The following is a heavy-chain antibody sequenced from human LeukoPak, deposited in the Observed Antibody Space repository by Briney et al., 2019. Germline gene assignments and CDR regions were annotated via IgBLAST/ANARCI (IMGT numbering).Heavy chain of an antibody. D-gene: IGHD4-17*01. J-gene: IGHJ4*02. CDR1: GYTFTGYY. CDR3: ASYHDYGDYVDY. Sequence: ASVKVSCKASGYTFTGYYMHWVRQAPGQGLEWMGRINPNSGGTNYAQKFQGRVTVTRDTSISTAYMELSGLRSDDTAVYYCASYHDYGDYVDYRGQGTLVTVSS. CDR2: INPNSGGT. V-gene: IGHV1-2*06.